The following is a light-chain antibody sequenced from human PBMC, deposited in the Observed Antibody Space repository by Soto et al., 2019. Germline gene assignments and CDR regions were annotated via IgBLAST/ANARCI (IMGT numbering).Light chain of an antibody. CDR1: QRISAY. CDR2: TAS. J-gene: IGKJ4*01. V-gene: IGKV1-39*01. Sequence: IQLTQSPSSLTASLGDRVNITCRASQRISAYLNWYQHKPGKAPRLLIYTASSLQSGVPSRFSGSGSGTDFTLTISSLQPEDFETYYCQQSYNNPLTFGGGTKVDIK. CDR3: QQSYNNPLT.